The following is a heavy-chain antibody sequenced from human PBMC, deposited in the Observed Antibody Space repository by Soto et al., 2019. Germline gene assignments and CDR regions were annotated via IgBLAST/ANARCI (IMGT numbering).Heavy chain of an antibody. CDR3: ARCLRSSTSCYGMDV. CDR1: GYSFTSYW. V-gene: IGHV5-51*01. J-gene: IGHJ6*04. D-gene: IGHD2-2*01. CDR2: IYPGDSDT. Sequence: GESLKISCKGSGYSFTSYWSGWVRQMPGKGLEWMGIIYPGDSDTRYSPSFQGQVTISADKSISTAYLQWSSLKASDTAMYYCARCLRSSTSCYGMDVWGKGTTVTVSS.